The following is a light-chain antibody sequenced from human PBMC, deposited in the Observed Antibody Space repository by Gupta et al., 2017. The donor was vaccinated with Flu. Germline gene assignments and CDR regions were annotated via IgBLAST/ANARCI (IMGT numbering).Light chain of an antibody. J-gene: IGLJ3*02. CDR2: GHS. V-gene: IGLV1-40*01. CDR1: SSNIGAGYD. Sequence: QSVLTQPPSVSGAPGQRVTISFTGSSSNIGAGYDVHWYQQLPGTAPKLLIYGHSNRPSGVPDRFSGSKSGTSASLAITGLQAEDEADYYCQSYDSSLSGSVFGGGTKLTVL. CDR3: QSYDSSLSGSV.